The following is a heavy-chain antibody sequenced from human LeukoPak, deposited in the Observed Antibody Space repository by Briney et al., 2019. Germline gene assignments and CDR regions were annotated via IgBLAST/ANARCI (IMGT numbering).Heavy chain of an antibody. V-gene: IGHV3-21*01. J-gene: IGHJ4*02. CDR1: GFTFSSYS. CDR3: ARDLGYSGYDPFDY. D-gene: IGHD5-12*01. Sequence: GGSLRLSCAASGFTFSSYSMNWVRQAPGKGLEWVSSISSSSSYIYCADSVKGRFTISRDNAKNSLYLQMNSLRAEDTAVYYCARDLGYSGYDPFDYWGQGTLVTVSS. CDR2: ISSSSSYI.